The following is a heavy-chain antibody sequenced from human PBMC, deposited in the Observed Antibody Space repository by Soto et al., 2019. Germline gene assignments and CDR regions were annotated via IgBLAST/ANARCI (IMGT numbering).Heavy chain of an antibody. CDR1: GGTLSGDA. Sequence: SVKVSCKASGGTLSGDAIGWVRQAPGQGLEWMGGIIPIFGTANYAQKFQGRVTITADESTSTAYMELSSLRSEDTAVYYCADSSGRTDNWFDPWGQGTLVTVSS. D-gene: IGHD3-22*01. CDR3: ADSSGRTDNWFDP. CDR2: IIPIFGTA. V-gene: IGHV1-69*13. J-gene: IGHJ5*02.